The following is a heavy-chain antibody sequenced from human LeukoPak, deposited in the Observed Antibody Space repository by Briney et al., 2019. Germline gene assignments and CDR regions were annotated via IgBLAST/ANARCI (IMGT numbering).Heavy chain of an antibody. D-gene: IGHD3-10*02. Sequence: PGGSLRLSCAASGFTFSSYSMNWVRQAPGKGLEWVANIKQDGSEKYYVDSVKGRFTISRDNAKNSLYLQMNSLRAEDTAVYYCARGTMFPYYFDYWGQGTLVTVSS. V-gene: IGHV3-7*01. CDR2: IKQDGSEK. CDR3: ARGTMFPYYFDY. CDR1: GFTFSSYS. J-gene: IGHJ4*02.